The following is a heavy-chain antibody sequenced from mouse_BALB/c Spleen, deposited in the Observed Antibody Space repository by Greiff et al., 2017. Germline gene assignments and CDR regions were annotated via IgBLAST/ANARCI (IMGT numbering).Heavy chain of an antibody. D-gene: IGHD2-4*01. CDR1: GYSITSGYY. CDR3: ARGWDDYAFAY. CDR2: ISYDGSN. V-gene: IGHV3-6*02. J-gene: IGHJ3*01. Sequence: EVKLMESGPGLVKPSQSLSLTCSVTGYSITSGYYWNWIRQFPGNKLEWMGYISYDGSNNYNPSLKNRISITRDTSKNQFFLKLNSVTTEDTATYYCARGWDDYAFAYWGQGTLVTVSA.